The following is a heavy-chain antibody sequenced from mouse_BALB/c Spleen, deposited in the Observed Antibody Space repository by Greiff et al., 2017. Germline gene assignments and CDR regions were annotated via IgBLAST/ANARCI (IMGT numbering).Heavy chain of an antibody. CDR2: ISSGGSYT. V-gene: IGHV5-9-4*01. D-gene: IGHD2-3*01. Sequence: EVQVVESGGGLVKPGGSLKLSCAASGFTFSSYAMSWVRQSPEKRLEWVAEISSGGSYTYYPDTVTGRFTISRDNAKNTLYLEMSSLRSEDTAMYYCARLYDGYYVRDAMDYWGQGTSVTVSS. CDR1: GFTFSSYA. CDR3: ARLYDGYYVRDAMDY. J-gene: IGHJ4*01.